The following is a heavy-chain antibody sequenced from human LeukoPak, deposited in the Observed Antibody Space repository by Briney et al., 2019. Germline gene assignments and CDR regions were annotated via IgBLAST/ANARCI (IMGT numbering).Heavy chain of an antibody. D-gene: IGHD6-19*01. J-gene: IGHJ4*02. V-gene: IGHV1-8*01. CDR2: VSPDSGDT. CDR1: GCTFSNND. CDR3: TRGRAAGD. Sequence: ASVKVSCKASGCTFSNNDINRVRQATGQGIEWMGWVSPDSGDTGYAPNFRGRVTMTTDTSINTAYMELTSLTSEDTAIYYCTRGRAAGDWGQGTLVTVSS.